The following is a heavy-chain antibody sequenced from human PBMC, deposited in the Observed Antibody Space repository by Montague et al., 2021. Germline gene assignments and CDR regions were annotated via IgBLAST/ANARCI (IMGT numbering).Heavy chain of an antibody. CDR1: GDSIRSGTYS. CDR3: ARDQPAFCTGGNCRPFDY. V-gene: IGHV4-61*02. Sequence: TLSLTCTVSGDSIRSGTYSWICVWPPAGKGLEWNGRLYTSGSTNYNPSLKSRVTMSVDTSKNQFSLRLSSVTAADTAVYYCARDQPAFCTGGNCRPFDYWGQGTLVTVSS. CDR2: LYTSGST. D-gene: IGHD2-15*01. J-gene: IGHJ4*02.